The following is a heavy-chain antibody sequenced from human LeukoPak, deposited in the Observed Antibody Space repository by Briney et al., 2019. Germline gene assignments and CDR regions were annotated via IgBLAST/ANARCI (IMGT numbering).Heavy chain of an antibody. CDR3: ASTNRLDY. CDR1: GFTFSSYA. CDR2: ISYDGSNK. Sequence: GRSLRLSCAASGFTFSSYAMHWVRQAPGKGLEWVAVISYDGSNKYYADSVKGRFTISRDNSKNTLYLQMNSLRVEDTAVYYCASTNRLDYWGQGTLVTVSS. D-gene: IGHD2/OR15-2a*01. J-gene: IGHJ4*02. V-gene: IGHV3-30*04.